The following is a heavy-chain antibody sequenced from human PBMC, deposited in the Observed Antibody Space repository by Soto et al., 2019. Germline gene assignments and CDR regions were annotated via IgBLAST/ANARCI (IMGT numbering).Heavy chain of an antibody. D-gene: IGHD3-22*01. V-gene: IGHV1-69*12. CDR1: GGTFSSYA. CDR2: IIPIFGTA. Sequence: QVQLVQSGAEVKKPGSSVKVSCKASGGTFSSYAISWVRQAPGQGLEWMGGIIPIFGTANYAQKFQGRVTITADESTSKAYMELSSLRSEDTAVYYCARGTYYYDSSGYYALDAFDIWGQGTMVTVSS. J-gene: IGHJ3*02. CDR3: ARGTYYYDSSGYYALDAFDI.